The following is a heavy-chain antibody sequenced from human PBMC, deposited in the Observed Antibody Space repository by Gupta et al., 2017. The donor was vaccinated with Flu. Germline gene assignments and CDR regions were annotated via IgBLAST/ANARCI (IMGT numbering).Heavy chain of an antibody. CDR2: MNTNTGNP. J-gene: IGHJ5*02. V-gene: IGHV7-4-1*02. D-gene: IGHD3-3*01. Sequence: YGVNWVRQAPGQGREWMGWMNTNTGNPTYAQGFTGRFVFSLDTSVSTAYLQISSLKAEDTAVYYCARGRIFGVVLNWFDPWGQGTLVTVSS. CDR3: ARGRIFGVVLNWFDP. CDR1: YG.